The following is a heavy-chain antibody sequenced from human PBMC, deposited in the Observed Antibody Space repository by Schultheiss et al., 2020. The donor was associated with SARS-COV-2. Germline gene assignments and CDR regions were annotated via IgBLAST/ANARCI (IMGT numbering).Heavy chain of an antibody. D-gene: IGHD3-22*01. Sequence: GGSLRLSCAASGFTFDDYAMHWVRQAPGKGLEWVSGISWNSGSIGYADSVKGRFTISRDNSKNTLYLQMNSLRAEDTAVYYCAREGDSSGYYYPIDYWGQGTLVTVSS. CDR3: AREGDSSGYYYPIDY. V-gene: IGHV3-9*01. CDR1: GFTFDDYA. J-gene: IGHJ4*02. CDR2: ISWNSGSI.